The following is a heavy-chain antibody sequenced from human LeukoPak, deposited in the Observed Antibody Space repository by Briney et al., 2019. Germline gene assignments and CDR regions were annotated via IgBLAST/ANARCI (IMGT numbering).Heavy chain of an antibody. Sequence: SETLSLTCAVYGGSFSGYYWSWIRQPAGKGLEWIGRIYTSGSTNYNPSLKSRVTMSVDTSKNQFSLKLSSVTAADTAVYYCAREGGIVVVPAAIVEVYNWFDPWGQGTLVTVSS. CDR1: GGSFSGYY. CDR3: AREGGIVVVPAAIVEVYNWFDP. J-gene: IGHJ5*02. D-gene: IGHD2-2*01. V-gene: IGHV4-4*07. CDR2: IYTSGST.